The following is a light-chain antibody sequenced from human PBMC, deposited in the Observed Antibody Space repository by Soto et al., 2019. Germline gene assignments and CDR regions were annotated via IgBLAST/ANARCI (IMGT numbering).Light chain of an antibody. V-gene: IGKV1-33*01. CDR1: QDISSS. J-gene: IGKJ4*01. CDR2: EAS. CDR3: QQYDNLPLT. Sequence: DIQMTQSPSSLSASVGDRVTITCQASQDISSSLNWYQQKTGKAPKLLIYEASNLETGVPSRFSGSGSGTDFTFTISSLQPEDIATYYCQQYDNLPLTFGGGTKVEIK.